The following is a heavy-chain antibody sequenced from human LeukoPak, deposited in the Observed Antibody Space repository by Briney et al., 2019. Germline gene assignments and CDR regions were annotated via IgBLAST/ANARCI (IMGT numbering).Heavy chain of an antibody. J-gene: IGHJ4*02. V-gene: IGHV3-66*01. D-gene: IGHD3-9*01. CDR3: ASYSPILTAFDY. Sequence: PGGSLRLSCAASGFTFSSYWMSWVRQAPGKGREWVSVIYTDGNTYSADSVKGRFTISSDNSKNTLYLQMNSLRAEDTAVYFCASYSPILTAFDYWGQGTLVTVSS. CDR1: GFTFSSYW. CDR2: IYTDGNT.